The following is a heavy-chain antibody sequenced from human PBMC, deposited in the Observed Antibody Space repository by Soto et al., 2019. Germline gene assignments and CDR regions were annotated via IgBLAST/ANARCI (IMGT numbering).Heavy chain of an antibody. CDR3: ARSIRGPRRFNGMDV. D-gene: IGHD1-20*01. CDR2: IERDDDDK. V-gene: IGHV2-70*13. CDR1: GFSLTSPGMC. Sequence: SGPTLVNPTETLTLTCTFSGFSLTSPGMCVSWIRQSPGKALEWLALIERDDDDKYYSTSLKTRLTISKDTRKSQVVLTMANMEPADTATYYCARSIRGPRRFNGMDVWGQGTTVTVS. J-gene: IGHJ6*02.